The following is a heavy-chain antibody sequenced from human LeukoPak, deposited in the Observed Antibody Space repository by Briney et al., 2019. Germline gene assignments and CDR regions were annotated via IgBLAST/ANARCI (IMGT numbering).Heavy chain of an antibody. CDR2: ISSSSSTI. CDR1: GFTFSSYS. CDR3: AKAGSGSYYTPYYFDY. V-gene: IGHV3-48*01. J-gene: IGHJ4*02. Sequence: GGSLRLSCAASGFTFSSYSMNWVRQAPGMGLEWVSYISSSSSTIYYADSVKGRFTISRDNAKNSLYLQMNSLGAEDTAVYYCAKAGSGSYYTPYYFDYWGQGTLVTVSS. D-gene: IGHD3-10*01.